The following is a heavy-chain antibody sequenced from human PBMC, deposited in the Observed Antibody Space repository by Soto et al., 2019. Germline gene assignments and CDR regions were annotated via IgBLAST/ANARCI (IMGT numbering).Heavy chain of an antibody. J-gene: IGHJ5*02. V-gene: IGHV4-39*01. Sequence: QLQLHESGPRLVKPSETLSLTCTVSGGSVSSPGFHWGWIRQPPGKGLQWVGTISFSETTYSNPSLKRLVTISVDTSKNQFSLKLSSVTAADTAVYYCARHSSPYSYSDWFDPWGQGTLVTVSS. CDR3: ARHSSPYSYSDWFDP. CDR1: GGSVSSPGFH. CDR2: ISFSETT. D-gene: IGHD1-26*01.